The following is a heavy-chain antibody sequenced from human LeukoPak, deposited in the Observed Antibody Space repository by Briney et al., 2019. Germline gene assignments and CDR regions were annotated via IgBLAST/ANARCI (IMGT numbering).Heavy chain of an antibody. D-gene: IGHD3-16*01. CDR2: IYYSGST. Sequence: SETLSLTCTVSGGSISSGGYYWSWIRQHPGKGLEWIGYIYYSGSTYYNPSLKSRVTISVDTSKNQFSLKLSSVTAADTAVYYCARDRGIMGLLWGQGTLVTVSS. CDR3: ARDRGIMGLL. J-gene: IGHJ4*02. CDR1: GGSISSGGYY. V-gene: IGHV4-31*03.